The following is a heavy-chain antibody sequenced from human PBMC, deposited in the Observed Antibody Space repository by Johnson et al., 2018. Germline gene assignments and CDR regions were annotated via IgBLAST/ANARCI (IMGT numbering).Heavy chain of an antibody. Sequence: QVQLVQSGAEVKKPGSSVKVSCKASGGTFSSYAISWVRQPPGQGLEWMGGIIPIFGTANYAQKFQGRVTITADESTSTAYMELSSLRSEDTAVYYCAIEAGKRDAYYYYGMDVWGQGPTVTVSS. CDR1: GGTFSSYA. CDR3: AIEAGKRDAYYYYGMDV. V-gene: IGHV1-69*12. J-gene: IGHJ6*02. D-gene: IGHD6-13*01. CDR2: IIPIFGTA.